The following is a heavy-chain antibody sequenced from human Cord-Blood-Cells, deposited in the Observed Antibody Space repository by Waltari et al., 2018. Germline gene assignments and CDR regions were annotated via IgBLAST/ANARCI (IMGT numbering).Heavy chain of an antibody. J-gene: IGHJ3*02. CDR3: ARGVLGYCSGGSCYAFDI. CDR1: GGSISSSNW. CDR2: IYHSGST. Sequence: QVQLQESGPGLVKPSGTLSLTCAVSGGSISSSNWWSWVRQPPGTGLEWIGEIYHSGSTNYNPSLKSRVTISVDKSKNQFSLKLSSVTAADTAVYYCARGVLGYCSGGSCYAFDIWGQGTMVTVSS. V-gene: IGHV4-4*02. D-gene: IGHD2-15*01.